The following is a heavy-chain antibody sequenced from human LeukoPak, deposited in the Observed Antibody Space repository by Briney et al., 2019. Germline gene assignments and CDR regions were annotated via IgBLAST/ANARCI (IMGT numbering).Heavy chain of an antibody. J-gene: IGHJ4*02. D-gene: IGHD3-10*01. V-gene: IGHV3-48*01. CDR1: GFTFSSYS. CDR3: ARGLKGYGSGSYYIGHSLDY. Sequence: GGSLRLSCAASGFTFSSYSMNWVRQAPGKGLEWVSYISSSSSTIYYADSVKGRFTISRDNAKNSLYLQMNSLRAEDTAVYYCARGLKGYGSGSYYIGHSLDYWGQGTLVTVSS. CDR2: ISSSSSTI.